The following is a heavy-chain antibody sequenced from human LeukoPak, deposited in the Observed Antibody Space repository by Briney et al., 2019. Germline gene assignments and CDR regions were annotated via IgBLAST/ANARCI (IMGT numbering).Heavy chain of an antibody. CDR1: GYSFTDYW. D-gene: IGHD2-15*01. CDR3: AAHGLARCIGGTCFASFHYYAMDV. V-gene: IGHV5-51*01. Sequence: GESLKISCQGSGYSFTDYWIGGVRQLPGKGLEGMGLIFPGESDTKYSPSFQGQVTISLDKSISTAYLQWSRLKASDSAMYYCAAHGLARCIGGTCFASFHYYAMDVWGQGTTVTVSS. J-gene: IGHJ6*02. CDR2: IFPGESDT.